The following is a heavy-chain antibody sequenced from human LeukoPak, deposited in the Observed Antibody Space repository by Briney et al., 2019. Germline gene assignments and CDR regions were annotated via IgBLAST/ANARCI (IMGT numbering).Heavy chain of an antibody. J-gene: IGHJ4*02. D-gene: IGHD4-11*01. CDR2: ISTSGSHT. V-gene: IGHV3-21*04. CDR3: ADSNYWYPVDY. CDR1: GFTFSSYS. Sequence: GESLRLSCAASGFTFSSYSMTWVRQAPGEGLDWVSSISTSGSHTYYADSVRGRFTISRDNAKNSLYLQMNSLRAEDTAVYYCADSNYWYPVDYWGQGTLVTVSS.